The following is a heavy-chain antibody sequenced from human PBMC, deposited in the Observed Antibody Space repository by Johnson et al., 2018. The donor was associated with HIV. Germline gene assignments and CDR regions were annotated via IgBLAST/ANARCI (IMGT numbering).Heavy chain of an antibody. CDR2: ISSAGSTI. CDR1: GFTFSDYY. V-gene: IGHV3-11*04. CDR3: ARDGSSSSWNAFDI. Sequence: QVQVVESGGGLVQPGGSLRLSCAASGFTFSDYYMSWIRQAPGKGLEWVSYISSAGSTIYYADSVKGRFTISRDNAKNSLYLQMNSLRAEDTAVYYCARDGSSSSWNAFDIWGQGTMVTVSS. D-gene: IGHD6-6*01. J-gene: IGHJ3*02.